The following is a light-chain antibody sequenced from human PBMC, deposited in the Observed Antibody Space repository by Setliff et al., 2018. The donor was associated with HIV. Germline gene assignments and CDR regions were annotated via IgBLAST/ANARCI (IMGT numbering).Light chain of an antibody. J-gene: IGLJ1*01. CDR1: SSDVGGYSY. Sequence: SVLTQPASVSGSPGQSITISCTGTSSDVGGYSYVSWYQQHPGKAPKLIIYEVRNRPSGVSIRFSGSKSGNTASLTISGLQTEDEADYYCSSYAITNTLPFGTGTKVTVL. V-gene: IGLV2-14*01. CDR3: SSYAITNTLP. CDR2: EVR.